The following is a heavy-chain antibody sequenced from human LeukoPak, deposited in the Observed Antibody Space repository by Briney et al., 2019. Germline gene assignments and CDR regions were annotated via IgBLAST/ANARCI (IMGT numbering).Heavy chain of an antibody. CDR1: GFTFDDYG. CDR2: ISGSGGGT. J-gene: IGHJ4*02. V-gene: IGHV3-23*01. CDR3: AKVTTVVVVTGSLIDY. D-gene: IGHD4-23*01. Sequence: GGSLRLSCAASGFTFDDYGMSWVRQAPGKGLEWVSAISGSGGGTYYADSVKGRFTISRDNSKNTVNLQMNSLRAEDTAIYYCAKVTTVVVVTGSLIDYWGQGTLVTVSS.